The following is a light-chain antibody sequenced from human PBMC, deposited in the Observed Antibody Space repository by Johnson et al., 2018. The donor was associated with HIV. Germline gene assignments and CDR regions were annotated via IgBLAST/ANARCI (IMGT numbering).Light chain of an antibody. CDR3: GTWDSSLSAGGFV. CDR2: DNN. V-gene: IGLV1-51*01. Sequence: QLVLTQPPSVSAAPGQKVTISCSGSSSNIGRNYVSWHQPLPGTAPKLLIYDNNNRPSGITDRSSGSTSGPAATLGINGRQTGDEADYYCGTWDSSLSAGGFVFGTGTKVTVL. J-gene: IGLJ1*01. CDR1: SSNIGRNY.